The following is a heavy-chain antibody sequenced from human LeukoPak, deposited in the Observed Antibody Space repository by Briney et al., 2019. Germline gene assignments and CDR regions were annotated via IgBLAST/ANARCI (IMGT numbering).Heavy chain of an antibody. CDR2: IPYDGTNK. CDR1: GFTFSNYG. V-gene: IGHV3-30*02. CDR3: ARLFLYAVTGTGRIDWYFDL. J-gene: IGHJ2*01. D-gene: IGHD6-19*01. Sequence: GGSLRLSCAPSGFTFSNYGMHWVRQAPGKGLEWVAFIPYDGTNKYYADSVKGRFTISRDNSKNSLYLQMNSLRAEDTAVYYCARLFLYAVTGTGRIDWYFDLWGRGTLVTVSS.